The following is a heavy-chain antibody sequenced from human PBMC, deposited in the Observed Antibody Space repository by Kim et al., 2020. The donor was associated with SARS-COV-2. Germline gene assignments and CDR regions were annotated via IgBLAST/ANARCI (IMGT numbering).Heavy chain of an antibody. D-gene: IGHD2-15*01. J-gene: IGHJ5*02. CDR1: GFTFSNFW. V-gene: IGHV3-74*01. CDR2: INSDGSIT. Sequence: GGSLRLSCAASGFTFSNFWMHWVRQAPGKGLVWVSRINSDGSITNYADSVKGRFTISRDNAKNTLHLQMNSLRAEDTAVYYCARGLATPDPWGQGTLVTV. CDR3: ARGLATPDP.